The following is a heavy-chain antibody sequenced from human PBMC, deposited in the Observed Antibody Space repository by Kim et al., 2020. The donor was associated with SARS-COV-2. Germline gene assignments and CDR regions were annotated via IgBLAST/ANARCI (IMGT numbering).Heavy chain of an antibody. J-gene: IGHJ6*02. CDR3: ARSATVLRYFDWNTDV. D-gene: IGHD3-9*01. V-gene: IGHV1-69*13. Sequence: SVKVSCKASGGTFSSYAISWVRQAPGQGLEWMGGIIPIFGTANYAQKFQGRVTITADESTSTAYMELSSLRSEDTAVYYCARSATVLRYFDWNTDVWGQGTTVTVSS. CDR1: GGTFSSYA. CDR2: IIPIFGTA.